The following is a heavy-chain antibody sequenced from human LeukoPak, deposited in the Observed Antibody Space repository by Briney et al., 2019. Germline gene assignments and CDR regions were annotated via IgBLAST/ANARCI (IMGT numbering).Heavy chain of an antibody. CDR2: INPNSGGT. V-gene: IGHV1-2*02. D-gene: IGHD3-10*01. CDR1: GYTLTGYY. J-gene: IGHJ4*02. Sequence: GASVKVSCKASGYTLTGYYMHWVRQAPGQGLEWMGWINPNSGGTNYAQKFQGRVTMTRDTSISTAYMELSRLRSDDTAVYYCARGEGSGSYYVVYWGQGTLVTVSS. CDR3: ARGEGSGSYYVVY.